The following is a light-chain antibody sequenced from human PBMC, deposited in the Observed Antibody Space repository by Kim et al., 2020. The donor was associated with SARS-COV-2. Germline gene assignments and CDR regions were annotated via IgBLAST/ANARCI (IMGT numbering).Light chain of an antibody. Sequence: QLVLTQPPSTSGTPGQRVTISCSGSSSNIGHNSVNWYQQLPGTAPKLLIFSTDQRPSGVPDRFSASKSGTAASLAINGLQSDDDADYFCSTWDDGLNAVVFGGGTQLTVL. J-gene: IGLJ2*01. V-gene: IGLV1-44*01. CDR3: STWDDGLNAVV. CDR2: STD. CDR1: SSNIGHNS.